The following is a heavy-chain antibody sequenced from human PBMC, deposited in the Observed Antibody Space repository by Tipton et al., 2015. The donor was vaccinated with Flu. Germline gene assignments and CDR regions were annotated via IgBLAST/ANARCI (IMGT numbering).Heavy chain of an antibody. D-gene: IGHD5-24*01. CDR3: ASERGGDGHLEY. CDR2: IHYTGNT. V-gene: IGHV4-59*01. CDR1: GGSISGYY. Sequence: TLSLTCTVSGGSISGYYWMWIRLPPGKALEWIGYIHYTGNTNYNPSFRSRVTFSVDTSKNQFSLKLNSVTAADTAVYFCASERGGDGHLEYWGQGTLVSVSS. J-gene: IGHJ4*02.